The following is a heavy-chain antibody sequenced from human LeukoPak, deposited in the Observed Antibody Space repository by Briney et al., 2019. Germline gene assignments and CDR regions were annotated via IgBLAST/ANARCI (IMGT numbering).Heavy chain of an antibody. D-gene: IGHD2-15*01. Sequence: SETLSLTCTVYGGSISSYYWSWIRQPPGKGLEWIGYIYYSGSTNYNPSLKSRVTISVDTSKNQFSLKLSSVTAADTAVYYCARLTRSGHADYWGKGTLVTVSS. J-gene: IGHJ4*02. CDR2: IYYSGST. CDR1: GGSISSYY. V-gene: IGHV4-59*08. CDR3: ARLTRSGHADY.